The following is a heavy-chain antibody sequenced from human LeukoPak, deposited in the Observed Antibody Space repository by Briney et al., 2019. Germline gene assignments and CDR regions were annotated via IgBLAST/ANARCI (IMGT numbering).Heavy chain of an antibody. CDR2: IYSSGST. CDR3: ASRIATAGSVDY. V-gene: IGHV3-53*01. J-gene: IGHJ4*02. CDR1: GFTFNTHG. Sequence: GGSLRLSCVASGFTFNTHGMHWVRQAPGKGLEWVSVIYSSGSTYYADSVKGRFTISRDNSKNTLHLQMNTLRAEDTAVYYCASRIATAGSVDYWGQGTLVTVSS. D-gene: IGHD6-13*01.